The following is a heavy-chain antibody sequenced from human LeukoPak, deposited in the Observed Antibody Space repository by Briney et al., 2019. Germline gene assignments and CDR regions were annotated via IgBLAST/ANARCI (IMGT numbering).Heavy chain of an antibody. V-gene: IGHV4-39*01. CDR3: ARRTYSASYWKHFDY. CDR1: GGSISSSSDY. D-gene: IGHD1-26*01. J-gene: IGHJ4*02. Sequence: SETLSLTCTVSGGSISSSSDYWGWIRPAPGKGLEWIGSIYYSENTYYNSSLKSRVTISVDTSKNQFSLKLNSVTAADTAVYFCARRTYSASYWKHFDYWGQGTLVTVSS. CDR2: IYYSENT.